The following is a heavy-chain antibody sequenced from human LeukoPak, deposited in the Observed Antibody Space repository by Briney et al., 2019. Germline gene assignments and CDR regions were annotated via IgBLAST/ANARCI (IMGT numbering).Heavy chain of an antibody. CDR1: GFTFSNYW. Sequence: GGSPRLSCRDSGFTFSNYWMNWVRQAPGKGLEWVANIKYDGSVTNYVDSVKGRFTISRDNAQNSLYLQMNSLRVEDTAVYYCATDRGFLTFDYWGQGTLVTVSS. V-gene: IGHV3-7*01. D-gene: IGHD3-22*01. CDR2: IKYDGSVT. J-gene: IGHJ4*02. CDR3: ATDRGFLTFDY.